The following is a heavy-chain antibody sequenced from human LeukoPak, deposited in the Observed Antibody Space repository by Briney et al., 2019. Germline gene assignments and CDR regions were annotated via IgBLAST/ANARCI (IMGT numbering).Heavy chain of an antibody. Sequence: SQTLSLTCTVSGGSISSGDYYWSWIRQPPGEGLEWIGYIYYSGSTYYNPSLKSRVTISVDTSKNQFSLKLSSVTAADTAVYYCAMGITMVRGLEYWGQGTLVTVSS. V-gene: IGHV4-30-4*01. J-gene: IGHJ4*02. CDR1: GGSISSGDYY. CDR3: AMGITMVRGLEY. CDR2: IYYSGST. D-gene: IGHD3-10*01.